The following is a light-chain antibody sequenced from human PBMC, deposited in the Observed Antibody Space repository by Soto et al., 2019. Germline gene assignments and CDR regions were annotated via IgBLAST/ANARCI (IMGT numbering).Light chain of an antibody. V-gene: IGKV3-20*01. CDR1: QSVSSSY. CDR2: GAS. J-gene: IGKJ5*01. Sequence: EIVLTQSPGTLSLSPGERATLSCRASQSVSSSYLAWYQQKPGQAPRLLFFGASIRATGLPDRFSGGVSGTDGTLTISRLETEDGSVYFCHQYATSPYTFGQGTRLEIK. CDR3: HQYATSPYT.